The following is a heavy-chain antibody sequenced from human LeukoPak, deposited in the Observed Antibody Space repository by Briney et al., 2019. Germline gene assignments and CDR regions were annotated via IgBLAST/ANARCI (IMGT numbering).Heavy chain of an antibody. CDR2: IYYSGRS. CDR3: ARVLRDSSGYYCDY. V-gene: IGHV4-39*02. CDR1: GGSISSSSYY. J-gene: IGHJ4*02. Sequence: PSETLSLTCTVSGGSISSSSYYWGWIRQPPGKGLEWIGIIYYSGRSFYNPSLKSRVTISVDTSKNHFSLKLSSVTAADTAVYYCARVLRDSSGYYCDYWGQGTLVTVSS. D-gene: IGHD3-22*01.